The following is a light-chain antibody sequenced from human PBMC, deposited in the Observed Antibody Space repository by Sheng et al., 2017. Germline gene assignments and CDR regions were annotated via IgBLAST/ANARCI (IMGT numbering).Light chain of an antibody. J-gene: IGKJ2*03. CDR1: QRISRW. CDR2: EAS. V-gene: IGKV1-5*03. Sequence: DIQMTQSPSTLSASVGDRVTITCRASQRISRWMAWYQQKPGRAPKLLIYEASSLESGVPSRFSGSGSGTEFTLTISRLEPEDFAVYYCQQYDSSPYSFGQGTKLEIE. CDR3: QQYDSSPYS.